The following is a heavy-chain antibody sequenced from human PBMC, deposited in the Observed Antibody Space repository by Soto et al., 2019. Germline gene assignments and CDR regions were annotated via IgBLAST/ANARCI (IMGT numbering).Heavy chain of an antibody. J-gene: IGHJ4*02. CDR3: AKDRFGIVGPVDY. V-gene: IGHV3-23*01. CDR2: ISGSGGNT. Sequence: GGSLRLSCAASGLIFSDYAMSWVRQAPGKGLECVACISGSGGNTFYADSVKGRFTISRDNSKNTLSLHMNSLRVDDTAVYFCAKDRFGIVGPVDYWGQGTLVTVS. CDR1: GLIFSDYA. D-gene: IGHD1-26*01.